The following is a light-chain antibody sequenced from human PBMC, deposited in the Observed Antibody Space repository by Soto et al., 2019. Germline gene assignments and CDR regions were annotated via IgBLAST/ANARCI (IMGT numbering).Light chain of an antibody. V-gene: IGKV3-15*01. Sequence: IVMTQSPATLSVSPGGRASLSCRASQSVSNNLAWYQQKPGQAPRLLIYGASTRAAGIPGRFSGSGSGTEFPLILSSLESDAFAVYYCPQYPNAGYTFGQGTQVEI. CDR1: QSVSNN. CDR3: PQYPNAGYT. CDR2: GAS. J-gene: IGKJ1*01.